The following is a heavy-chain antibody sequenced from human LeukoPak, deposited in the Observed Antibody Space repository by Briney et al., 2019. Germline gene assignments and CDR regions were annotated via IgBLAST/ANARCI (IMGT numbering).Heavy chain of an antibody. CDR3: VQGIAVADPFDY. V-gene: IGHV3-23*01. D-gene: IGHD6-19*01. CDR2: ISGSGGST. J-gene: IGHJ4*02. CDR1: GFTFSSYA. Sequence: GGSLRLSCAASGFTFSSYAMSWVRQAPGKGLEWVSAISGSGGSTYYADSVKGRFTISRDNSKNTLYLQMNSLRAEDTAVYYCVQGIAVADPFDYWGQGTLVTVSS.